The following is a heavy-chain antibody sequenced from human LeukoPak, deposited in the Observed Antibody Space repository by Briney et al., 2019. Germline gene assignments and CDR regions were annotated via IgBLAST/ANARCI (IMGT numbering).Heavy chain of an antibody. V-gene: IGHV5-51*01. CDR2: INPADSVT. CDR1: GYSFSSHG. J-gene: IGHJ4*02. Sequence: GESLKISCEASGYSFSSHGIVWVRQMPGKGLGWMGIINPADSVTIYSPSFQGQVTISADKSITTAYLQWSSLKASDTAMYYCARRYCSGGTCYYFDYWGQGALVTVSS. D-gene: IGHD2-15*01. CDR3: ARRYCSGGTCYYFDY.